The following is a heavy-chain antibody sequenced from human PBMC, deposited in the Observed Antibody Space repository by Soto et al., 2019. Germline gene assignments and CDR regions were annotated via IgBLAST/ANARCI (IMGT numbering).Heavy chain of an antibody. CDR3: ARCAYGYGMDV. D-gene: IGHD5-12*01. CDR2: IFYSGST. V-gene: IGHV4-39*01. Sequence: QLQLQESGPGLVKPSETLSLSCTVSAGSISSTTHYWGWIRQPPGKGLEWIGSIFYSGSTYYNPSLKSRVTISVDTSKNQFSLKLSSVTAADTAVYYCARCAYGYGMDVWGQGTTVTVSS. J-gene: IGHJ6*02. CDR1: AGSISSTTHY.